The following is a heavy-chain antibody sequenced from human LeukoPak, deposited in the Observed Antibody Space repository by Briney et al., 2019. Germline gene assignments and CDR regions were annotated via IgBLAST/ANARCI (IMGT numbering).Heavy chain of an antibody. V-gene: IGHV1-18*01. D-gene: IGHD3-3*01. J-gene: IGHJ4*02. CDR3: ARVSITIFGVVIMPDY. Sequence: ASVKVSCKASGYTFTSYGINWVRQAPGQGLEWMGWISAYNGNTNYAQKLQGRVTMTTDTSTSTAYMELRSLRSDDTAVYYCARVSITIFGVVIMPDYWGQGTLVTVSS. CDR2: ISAYNGNT. CDR1: GYTFTSYG.